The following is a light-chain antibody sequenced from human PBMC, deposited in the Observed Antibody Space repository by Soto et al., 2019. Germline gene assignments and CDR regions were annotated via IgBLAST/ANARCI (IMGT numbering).Light chain of an antibody. J-gene: IGKJ1*01. CDR3: QQRSNWPRT. Sequence: IVLTQSPVTLSLSPGGRATLSCRASQTISSYLIWYQQKPGQSPRLLMYDVSNRATGIPARFSGSGSVTDFTLTISSLEPEDLAVYYCQQRSNWPRTFGQGTKVEIK. CDR1: QTISSY. CDR2: DVS. V-gene: IGKV3-11*01.